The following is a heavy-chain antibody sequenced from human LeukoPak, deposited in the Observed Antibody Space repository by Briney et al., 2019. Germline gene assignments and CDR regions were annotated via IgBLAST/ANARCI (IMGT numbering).Heavy chain of an antibody. D-gene: IGHD5-18*01. V-gene: IGHV3-7*01. CDR2: IKQDGSEK. CDR1: GFAFSSYW. CDR3: ARELRYGWSSDY. Sequence: PGGSLRLSCTASGFAFSSYWMSWVRQAPGRGLEWVANIKQDGSEKYHVDSVKGRFTISRDNAKNSLYLQMNSLRAEDTAVYYCARELRYGWSSDYWGQGILVTVSA. J-gene: IGHJ4*02.